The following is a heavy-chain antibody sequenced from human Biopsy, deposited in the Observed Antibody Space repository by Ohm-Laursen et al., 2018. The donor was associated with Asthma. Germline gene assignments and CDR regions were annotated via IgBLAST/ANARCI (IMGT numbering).Heavy chain of an antibody. J-gene: IGHJ6*02. V-gene: IGHV1-69*01. CDR3: ARGYSGSDRIVYYYSGLEV. CDR2: LIPVLGTP. CDR1: GDFFSNYA. Sequence: SSVTASCNASGDFFSNYAISWVRQAPGQGLESMGGLIPVLGTPDHAQLFEGRVTITADESTSTAYMELSSLSSEDTAVYYCARGYSGSDRIVYYYSGLEVWGQGTTVTVSS. D-gene: IGHD5-12*01.